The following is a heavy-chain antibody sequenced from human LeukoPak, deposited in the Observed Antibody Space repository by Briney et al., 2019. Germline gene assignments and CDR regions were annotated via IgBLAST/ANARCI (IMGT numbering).Heavy chain of an antibody. V-gene: IGHV1-46*01. CDR3: ARVRGSGYYYDGVDY. CDR2: IAPSSGTT. D-gene: IGHD3-22*01. Sequence: ASVKVSCKASGYTFTSNYMHWVRQAPGQGLEWMGVIAPSSGTTSYAQKFQGRVTMTRDTSTSTLYMELSSLTSEDTAVYYCARVRGSGYYYDGVDYWGQGTLVTVSS. CDR1: GYTFTSNY. J-gene: IGHJ4*02.